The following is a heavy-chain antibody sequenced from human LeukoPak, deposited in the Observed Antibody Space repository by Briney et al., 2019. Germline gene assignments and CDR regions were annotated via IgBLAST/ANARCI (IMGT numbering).Heavy chain of an antibody. D-gene: IGHD3-22*01. V-gene: IGHV3-48*02. CDR1: GFTFSDYS. Sequence: PGGSLRLSCAASGFTFSDYSMSWVCQAPGKGLEWVSYISSSSFTIYYADSVKGRFTISRDNAKKSLYLQMNSLRDEDTAVYYCARRGYFDSSGYSLDYWGQGTLVTVSS. CDR3: ARRGYFDSSGYSLDY. J-gene: IGHJ4*02. CDR2: ISSSSFTI.